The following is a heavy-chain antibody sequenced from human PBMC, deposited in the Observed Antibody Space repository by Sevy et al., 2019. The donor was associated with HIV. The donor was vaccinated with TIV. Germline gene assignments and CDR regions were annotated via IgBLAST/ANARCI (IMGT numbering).Heavy chain of an antibody. Sequence: ASVKVSCKASGYNFNTYGIIWVRQAPGQGLEWMGWIGVNNGKTNYAARLQARISMTADTSTSTVYMELRTLTSDDTAIYFCARDSYYYDMHSSYRPPDYWGQGTLVTVSS. CDR2: IGVNNGKT. CDR1: GYNFNTYG. J-gene: IGHJ4*02. D-gene: IGHD3-22*01. CDR3: ARDSYYYDMHSSYRPPDY. V-gene: IGHV1-18*01.